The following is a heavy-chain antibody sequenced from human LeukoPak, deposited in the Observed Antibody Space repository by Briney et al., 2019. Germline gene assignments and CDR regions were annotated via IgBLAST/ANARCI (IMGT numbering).Heavy chain of an antibody. CDR3: ARDTPVGYYDSSGYFDY. Sequence: ASVKVSCKASGYTFTSYYMHWVRQAPGQGLEWMGLINPSGGSTSYAQKFQGRVTMTRDTSTSTVYMELSSLRSEDTAVYYCARDTPVGYYDSSGYFDYWGQGTLVTVSS. D-gene: IGHD3-22*01. J-gene: IGHJ4*02. CDR1: GYTFTSYY. V-gene: IGHV1-46*01. CDR2: INPSGGST.